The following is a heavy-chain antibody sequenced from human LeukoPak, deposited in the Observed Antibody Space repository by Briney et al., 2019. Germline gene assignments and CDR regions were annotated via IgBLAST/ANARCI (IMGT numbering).Heavy chain of an antibody. D-gene: IGHD3-22*01. CDR3: APLDSSGYYYQL. J-gene: IGHJ4*02. V-gene: IGHV1-69*04. CDR1: GGTFSSYA. Sequence: SVKVSFKASGGTFSSYAISWVRQAPGQGLEWMGRIIPILGIANYAQKFQGRVTITADKSTSTAYMELSSLRSEDTAVYYCAPLDSSGYYYQLWGQGTLVTVSS. CDR2: IIPILGIA.